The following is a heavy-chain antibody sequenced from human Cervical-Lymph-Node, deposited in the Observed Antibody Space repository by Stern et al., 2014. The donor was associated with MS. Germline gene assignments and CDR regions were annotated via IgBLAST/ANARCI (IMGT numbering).Heavy chain of an antibody. D-gene: IGHD3-10*01. CDR3: ARGGRGGNYYYYYGMDV. V-gene: IGHV1-18*01. J-gene: IGHJ6*02. CDR2: VSGDSGNT. CDR1: GYSFTYYG. Sequence: QVQLVQSGAEVKKPGASVKVSCKASGYSFTYYGINWVRQAPGQGLEWMGWVSGDSGNTNSAQKFQGRVPMTTDTSTSTAHMELRSLRSDDTAVYYCARGGRGGNYYYYYGMDVWGQGTAVTVSS.